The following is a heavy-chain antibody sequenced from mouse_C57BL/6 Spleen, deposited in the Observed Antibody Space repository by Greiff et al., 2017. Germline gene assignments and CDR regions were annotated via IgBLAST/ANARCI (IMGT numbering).Heavy chain of an antibody. V-gene: IGHV2-2*01. J-gene: IGHJ4*01. Sequence: VQLQESGPGLVQPSQSLSITCTVSGFSLTSYGVHWVRQSPGKGLEWLGVIWSGGSTDYNAAFISRLSISKDNSKSQVFFKMNSLQADDTAIYYCARSYYYGSSYGGYYYAMDYWGQGTSVTVSS. CDR3: ARSYYYGSSYGGYYYAMDY. CDR1: GFSLTSYG. D-gene: IGHD1-1*01. CDR2: IWSGGST.